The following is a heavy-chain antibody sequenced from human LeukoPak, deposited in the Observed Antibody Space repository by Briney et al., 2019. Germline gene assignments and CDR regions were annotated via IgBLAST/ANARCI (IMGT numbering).Heavy chain of an antibody. CDR3: ARDYGSGTYSLYYYGLDV. CDR1: GYTFSNYA. D-gene: IGHD3-10*01. J-gene: IGHJ6*02. Sequence: GASVKVSCKTSGYTFSNYAISWVRQAPGQGLEWMGWISTYTGNTKYAQKFQGRVTMTTETSTSTAFMELRSLESDDTAVYYCARDYGSGTYSLYYYGLDVWGQGTTVTVSS. CDR2: ISTYTGNT. V-gene: IGHV1-18*01.